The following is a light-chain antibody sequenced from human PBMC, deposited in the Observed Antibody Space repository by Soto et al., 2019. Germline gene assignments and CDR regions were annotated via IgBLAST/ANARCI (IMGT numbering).Light chain of an antibody. CDR2: EVS. J-gene: IGLJ1*01. Sequence: QSALTQPASVSGSPGQSITISCTGTSSDVSIYNYVSWYQQHPGKAPKLMIYEVSNRPSGVSNRFSGAKSGNTASLTISGLQAADEGDYFCKSYAGSNTYVFGSGTKVTVL. V-gene: IGLV2-14*01. CDR3: KSYAGSNTYV. CDR1: SSDVSIYNY.